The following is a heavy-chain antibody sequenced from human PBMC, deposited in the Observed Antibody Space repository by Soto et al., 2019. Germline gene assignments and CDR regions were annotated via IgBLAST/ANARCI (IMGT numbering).Heavy chain of an antibody. Sequence: EVQLVESGGGLVKPGGSLRLSCAASGFTFNIYTMNWVRQAPGKGLEWVSSIDSGSTSIYYADSIKGRFTVSRDNAKNSLYLQMNSLRAEDTAVYYCASARVVTTSPDIYWGQGTLVTVSS. CDR1: GFTFNIYT. J-gene: IGHJ4*02. CDR3: ASARVVTTSPDIY. CDR2: IDSGSTSI. D-gene: IGHD2-21*02. V-gene: IGHV3-21*01.